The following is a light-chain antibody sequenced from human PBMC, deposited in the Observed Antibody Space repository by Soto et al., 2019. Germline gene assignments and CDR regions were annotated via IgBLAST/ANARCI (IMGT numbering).Light chain of an antibody. J-gene: IGLJ1*01. Sequence: QSVLTQPASVSGSPGQSITISCTGTSSDVGGYNYVSWYQQHPGKAPKFMIYDVRNRPSGVSNRFSGSKSGNTASLTISGLQAEDEADYYCSSYTTSNTRQIVFGTGTKV. CDR1: SSDVGGYNY. CDR2: DVR. CDR3: SSYTTSNTRQIV. V-gene: IGLV2-14*01.